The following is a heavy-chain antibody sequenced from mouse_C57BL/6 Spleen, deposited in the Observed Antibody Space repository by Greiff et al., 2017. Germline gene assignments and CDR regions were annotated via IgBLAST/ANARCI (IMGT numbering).Heavy chain of an antibody. Sequence: QVQLKQPGAELVRPGSSVKLSCKASGYTFTSYWMHWVKQRPIQGLEWIGNIDPSDSETHYNQKFKDKATLTVDKSSSTAYMQLSSLTSEDSAVYYCARDAYGSSYYFDYWGQGTTLTVSS. CDR2: IDPSDSET. V-gene: IGHV1-52*01. CDR3: ARDAYGSSYYFDY. CDR1: GYTFTSYW. J-gene: IGHJ2*01. D-gene: IGHD1-1*01.